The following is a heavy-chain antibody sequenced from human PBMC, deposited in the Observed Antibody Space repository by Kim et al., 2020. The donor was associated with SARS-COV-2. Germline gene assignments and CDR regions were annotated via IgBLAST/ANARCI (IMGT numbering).Heavy chain of an antibody. Sequence: SETLSLTCAVYGGSFSGYYWSWIRQPPGKGLEWIGEINHSGSTNYNPSLKSRVTISVDTSKNQFSLKLSSVTAADTAVYYCARGASKYYDFWSGYYISPYYYYGMDVWGQGTTVTVSS. J-gene: IGHJ6*02. V-gene: IGHV4-34*01. CDR3: ARGASKYYDFWSGYYISPYYYYGMDV. CDR1: GGSFSGYY. CDR2: INHSGST. D-gene: IGHD3-3*01.